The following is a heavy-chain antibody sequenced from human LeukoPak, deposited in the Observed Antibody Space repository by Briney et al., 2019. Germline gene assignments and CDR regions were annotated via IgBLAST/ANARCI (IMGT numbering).Heavy chain of an antibody. V-gene: IGHV1-69*04. CDR3: ATNTPNNYGSGSKLYYYYGMDV. J-gene: IGHJ6*02. Sequence: SVKVSCKASGGTFSSYAISWVRQAPGQGLEWMGRIIPILGIANYAQKFQGRVTITADKSTSTAYMELSSLRSEDTAVYYCATNTPNNYGSGSKLYYYYGMDVWGQGTTVTVSS. CDR1: GGTFSSYA. D-gene: IGHD3-10*01. CDR2: IIPILGIA.